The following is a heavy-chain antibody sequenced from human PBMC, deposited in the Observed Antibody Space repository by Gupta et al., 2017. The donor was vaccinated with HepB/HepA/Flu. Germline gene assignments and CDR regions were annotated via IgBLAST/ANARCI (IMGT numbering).Heavy chain of an antibody. V-gene: IGHV3-30-3*01. D-gene: IGHD6-13*01. Sequence: QVQLVESGGGVVQPGRSLRLSCAASGFTFSSYAMHWVRQAPGKGLEWVAVISYDGSNKYYADSVKGRFTISRDNSKNTLYLQMNSLRAEDTAVYYCARDYGGAAAGTGGRWFDPWGQGTLVTGAS. CDR1: GFTFSSYA. CDR3: ARDYGGAAAGTGGRWFDP. CDR2: ISYDGSNK. J-gene: IGHJ5*02.